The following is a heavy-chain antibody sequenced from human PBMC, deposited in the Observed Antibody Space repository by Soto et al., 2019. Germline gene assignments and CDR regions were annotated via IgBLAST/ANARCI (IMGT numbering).Heavy chain of an antibody. J-gene: IGHJ6*02. CDR1: GFTFNNYF. CDR2: ISPYDGST. V-gene: IGHV1-46*02. CDR3: ARGDGRGSTGFYYYYGMDV. D-gene: IGHD1-26*01. Sequence: QVQLVQSGAEVKKPGASVKVSCKASGFTFNNYFFHWVRQAPRQGLEWMGIISPYDGSTNYEQSLQGRVNMTSDTSTSTVYMELSSLRSEDTAVYYCARGDGRGSTGFYYYYGMDVWGHGTTVTVSS.